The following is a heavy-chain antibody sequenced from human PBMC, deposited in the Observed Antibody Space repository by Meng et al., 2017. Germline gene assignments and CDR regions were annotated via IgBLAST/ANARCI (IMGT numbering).Heavy chain of an antibody. V-gene: IGHV3-64*01. CDR3: AKCSLYDSSGYENYYFDY. Sequence: GESLKISCAASGFTFSSYEMNWVRQAPGKGLEYVSAISSNGGSTYYANSVKGRFTISRDNSKNTLYLQMNSLRAEDTAVYYCAKCSLYDSSGYENYYFDYWGQGTLVTVSS. D-gene: IGHD3-22*01. CDR2: ISSNGGST. J-gene: IGHJ4*02. CDR1: GFTFSSYE.